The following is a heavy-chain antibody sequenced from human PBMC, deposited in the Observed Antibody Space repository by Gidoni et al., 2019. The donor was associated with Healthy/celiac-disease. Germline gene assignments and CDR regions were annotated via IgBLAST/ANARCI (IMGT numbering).Heavy chain of an antibody. CDR2: IDPSDSYT. J-gene: IGHJ6*02. V-gene: IGHV5-10-1*01. CDR1: GYSFTSYW. D-gene: IGHD3-3*01. CDR3: ARGDSWGGWDRYYGMDV. Sequence: ESLRISCKGSGYSFTSYWISWVRQMPGKGLEWMGRIDPSDSYTNYSPSFQGHVTISADKSISTAYLQWSSLKASDTAMYYCARGDSWGGWDRYYGMDVWGQGTTVTVSS.